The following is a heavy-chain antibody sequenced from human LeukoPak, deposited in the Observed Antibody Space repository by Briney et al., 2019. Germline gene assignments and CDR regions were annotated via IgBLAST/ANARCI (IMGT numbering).Heavy chain of an antibody. CDR3: ARDNGDP. V-gene: IGHV3-7*01. D-gene: IGHD4-17*01. Sequence: GGSLRLSCAASGFTFNTHWMTWVRQAPGKGLEWVATIQPDGSEKYYSDSVKGRFTISRDNSRDSVYLQMNSLRDDDTSIYYCARDNGDPWGQGTLVTVSS. J-gene: IGHJ5*02. CDR2: IQPDGSEK. CDR1: GFTFNTHW.